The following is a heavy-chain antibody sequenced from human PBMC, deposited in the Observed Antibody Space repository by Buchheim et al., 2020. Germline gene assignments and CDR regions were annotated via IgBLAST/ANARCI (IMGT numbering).Heavy chain of an antibody. CDR1: GGSISSYY. Sequence: QVQLQESGPGLVKPSETLSLTCTVSGGSISSYYWSWIRQPPGKGLEWSGDIYYSGSTNYNPSPKSRVTISVDTSKNQFSLKLSSVTAADTVVYYCARAPGYSYGYYYYYGMDVWGQGTT. D-gene: IGHD5-18*01. CDR2: IYYSGST. V-gene: IGHV4-59*01. J-gene: IGHJ6*02. CDR3: ARAPGYSYGYYYYYGMDV.